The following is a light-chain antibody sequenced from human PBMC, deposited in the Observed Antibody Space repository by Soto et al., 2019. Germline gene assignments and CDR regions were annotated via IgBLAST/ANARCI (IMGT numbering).Light chain of an antibody. Sequence: QSVLTQPHSVSGSPGQSVAISCTGTSSDVGGYNYVSWYQQHPGKAPKLMIYDVSKRPSGAPDRFSGSKSGNTASLTISGLQAEDEADYYCCSYAGSYSYVLGTGTKVTVL. V-gene: IGLV2-11*01. CDR1: SSDVGGYNY. CDR3: CSYAGSYSYV. CDR2: DVS. J-gene: IGLJ1*01.